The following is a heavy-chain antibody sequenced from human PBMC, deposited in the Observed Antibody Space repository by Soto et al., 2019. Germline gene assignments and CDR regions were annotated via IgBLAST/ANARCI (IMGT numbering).Heavy chain of an antibody. J-gene: IGHJ4*02. D-gene: IGHD4-17*01. CDR2: GSAYNGDT. CDR1: GSTFTNFG. V-gene: IGHV1-18*01. Sequence: ASVKVSCKASGSTFTNFGISWVRQAPGHGLEWMGWGSAYNGDTNYAQKVQGRVTMTTDTSTSTAYMELRSLRSDDTAVYYCASVTTVGFPFDYWGQGTLVTVSS. CDR3: ASVTTVGFPFDY.